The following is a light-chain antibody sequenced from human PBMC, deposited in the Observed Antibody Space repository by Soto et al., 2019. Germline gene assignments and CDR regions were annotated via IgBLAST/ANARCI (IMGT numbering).Light chain of an antibody. CDR2: GAS. CDR1: QSVSSTY. J-gene: IGKJ1*01. CDR3: QHFGSSQLA. Sequence: EIVLTQSPGTLSLSPGERATLSCRASQSVSSTYLAWYQQKPGQAPRPLIYGASSRATGIPDRFSGSGSGTDFTLTISRLESEDFAVYYCQHFGSSQLAFGQGTKVEIK. V-gene: IGKV3-20*01.